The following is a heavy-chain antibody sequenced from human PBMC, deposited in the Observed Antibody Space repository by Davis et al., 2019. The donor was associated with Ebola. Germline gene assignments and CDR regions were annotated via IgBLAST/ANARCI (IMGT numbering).Heavy chain of an antibody. Sequence: GGSLRLSCAASGFTFNIYAMSWVRQAPGKGLEWVANIKQDGSEKYYVDSVKGRFTISRDNAKNSLYLQMNSLRAEDTAVYYCARYGSGGDYGMDVWGQGTTVTVSS. CDR3: ARYGSGGDYGMDV. V-gene: IGHV3-7*03. CDR1: GFTFNIYA. CDR2: IKQDGSEK. J-gene: IGHJ6*02. D-gene: IGHD3-10*01.